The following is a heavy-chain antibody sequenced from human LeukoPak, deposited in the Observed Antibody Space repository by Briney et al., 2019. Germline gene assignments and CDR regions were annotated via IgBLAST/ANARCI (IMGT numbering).Heavy chain of an antibody. D-gene: IGHD3-10*01. Sequence: GASVKVSCKASGYTLTSYGISWVRQAPGQGLEWMGWISVYSGNTNYAQKLQGRVTLTTDTSTSTAYMELGSLGSDDTAVYYCARDADGVIDYWGQGTLVTVSS. CDR3: ARDADGVIDY. J-gene: IGHJ4*02. CDR1: GYTLTSYG. V-gene: IGHV1-18*01. CDR2: ISVYSGNT.